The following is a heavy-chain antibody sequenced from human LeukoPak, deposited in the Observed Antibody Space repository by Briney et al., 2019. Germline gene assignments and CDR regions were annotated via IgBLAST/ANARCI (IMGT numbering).Heavy chain of an antibody. Sequence: SETLSLTCTVSGGSISSSSYYWGWIGQPPGQGLEWIGRISYSGNTYYSPSLKSRVTMSVDTSKNHFSLRLTSVTAADTAVYYCARLTHSYYSDTSGYYPYYYMDVWGKGTTVTVTS. CDR3: ARLTHSYYSDTSGYYPYYYMDV. CDR2: ISYSGNT. CDR1: GGSISSSSYY. V-gene: IGHV4-39*02. J-gene: IGHJ6*03. D-gene: IGHD3-22*01.